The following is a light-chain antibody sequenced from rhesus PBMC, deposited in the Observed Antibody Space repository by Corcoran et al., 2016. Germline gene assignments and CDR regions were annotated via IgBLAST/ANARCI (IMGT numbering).Light chain of an antibody. Sequence: ETVVTQSPATLSLSPGERATLSCRASQSVGSYLAWYQQKPGAAPRLLIYGASSRATGIPERFSGSVSGTDFNSTISSLEPEDVGVYYCQQSSNLFTFGGGTKVEIK. CDR1: QSVGSY. CDR3: QQSSNLFT. V-gene: IGKV3-24*04. J-gene: IGKJ4*01. CDR2: GAS.